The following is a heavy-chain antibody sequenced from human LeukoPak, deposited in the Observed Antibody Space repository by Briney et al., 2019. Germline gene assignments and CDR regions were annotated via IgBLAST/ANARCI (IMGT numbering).Heavy chain of an antibody. Sequence: ASVKVSCKVSGYTLTELSMHWVRQAPGKGLEWMGGFDPEDGETIYAQKFQGRVTMTEDTSTDTAYMELSSLRSEDTAVYYCATVRSVLLWFGPEWDYFDYWGQGTLVTVSS. V-gene: IGHV1-24*01. J-gene: IGHJ4*02. CDR3: ATVRSVLLWFGPEWDYFDY. CDR1: GYTLTELS. CDR2: FDPEDGET. D-gene: IGHD3-10*01.